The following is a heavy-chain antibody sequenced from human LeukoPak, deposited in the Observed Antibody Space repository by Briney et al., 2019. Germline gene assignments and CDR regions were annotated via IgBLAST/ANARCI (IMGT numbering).Heavy chain of an antibody. Sequence: SETLSLTCTVSGGSISSSSYYWGWIRQPPGKGLEWIGEINHSGSTNYNPSLKSRVTISVDTSKNQFSLKLSSVTAADTAVYYCARGLRSGFYLDYWGQGTLVTVSS. CDR2: INHSGST. CDR1: GGSISSSSYY. D-gene: IGHD3-22*01. J-gene: IGHJ4*02. V-gene: IGHV4-39*07. CDR3: ARGLRSGFYLDY.